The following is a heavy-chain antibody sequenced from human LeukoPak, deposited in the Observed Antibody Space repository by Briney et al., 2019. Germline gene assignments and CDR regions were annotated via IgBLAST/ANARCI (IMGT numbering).Heavy chain of an antibody. CDR2: IKSSGSS. CDR1: GGSVSSYY. CDR3: ARDGTVATNWFDP. J-gene: IGHJ5*02. D-gene: IGHD5-12*01. V-gene: IGHV4-59*02. Sequence: SETLSLTCTVSGGSVSSYYWSWIRQPPGKGLEWIGYIKSSGSSNYNPSLKSRVTISMDTSKNQFSLRLNSVTAADTAVYYCARDGTVATNWFDPWGQGTLVTVSS.